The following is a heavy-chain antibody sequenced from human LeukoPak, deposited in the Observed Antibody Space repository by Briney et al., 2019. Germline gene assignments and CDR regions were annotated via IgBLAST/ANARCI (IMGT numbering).Heavy chain of an antibody. D-gene: IGHD3-22*01. CDR3: ARDRGDSSGYYPPPFDY. Sequence: GASVKVSCKASGYTFTSYYMHWVRQAPGQGLEWMGIINPSGGSTSNAQNFQGRVTMTRDTSTSTVYMELSSLRSEDTAVYYCARDRGDSSGYYPPPFDYWGQGTLVTVSS. CDR1: GYTFTSYY. CDR2: INPSGGST. J-gene: IGHJ4*02. V-gene: IGHV1-46*01.